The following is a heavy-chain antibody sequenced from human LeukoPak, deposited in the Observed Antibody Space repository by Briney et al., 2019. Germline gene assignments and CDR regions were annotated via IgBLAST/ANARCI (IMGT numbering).Heavy chain of an antibody. Sequence: ASVKVSCKASGYTFTSYYMHWVRQAPGQGLEWMGIINPSGGSTSYAQKFQGRVTMTRDTSTSTVCMELSSLRSEDTAVYYCARDPTVVVVPAAILPPTYYYGMDVWGQGTTVTVSS. CDR2: INPSGGST. V-gene: IGHV1-46*01. CDR3: ARDPTVVVVPAAILPPTYYYGMDV. CDR1: GYTFTSYY. D-gene: IGHD2-2*01. J-gene: IGHJ6*02.